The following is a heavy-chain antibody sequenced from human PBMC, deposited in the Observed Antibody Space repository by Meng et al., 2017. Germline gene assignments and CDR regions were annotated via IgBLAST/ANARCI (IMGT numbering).Heavy chain of an antibody. Sequence: QLQLQWSGPGLVKPSEPLSLTCTGSGGSISSSSYYWGWIRQPPGKGLEWIGSIYYSGSTYYNPSLKSRVTISVDTSKNQFSLKLSSVTAADTAVYYCARDYDYVWGSYRSNWFDPWGQGTLVTVSS. CDR1: GGSISSSSYY. V-gene: IGHV4-39*07. CDR2: IYYSGST. J-gene: IGHJ5*02. CDR3: ARDYDYVWGSYRSNWFDP. D-gene: IGHD3-16*02.